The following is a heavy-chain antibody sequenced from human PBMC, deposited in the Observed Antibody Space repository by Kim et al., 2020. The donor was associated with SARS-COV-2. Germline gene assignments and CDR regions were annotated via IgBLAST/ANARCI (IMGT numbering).Heavy chain of an antibody. Sequence: YYADSVKGRFTISRDNSKNTLYLQMNSLRAEDTAVYYCAKEMATTKNLDYWGQGTLVTVSS. J-gene: IGHJ4*02. D-gene: IGHD5-12*01. CDR3: AKEMATTKNLDY. V-gene: IGHV3-30*02.